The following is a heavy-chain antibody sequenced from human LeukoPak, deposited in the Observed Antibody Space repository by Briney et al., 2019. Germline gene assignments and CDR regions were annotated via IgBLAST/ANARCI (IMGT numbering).Heavy chain of an antibody. CDR3: ARAPSPAGIEGVDP. J-gene: IGHJ5*02. D-gene: IGHD6-13*01. V-gene: IGHV1-2*02. CDR2: MNPKSGVT. CDR1: GYIFTDFY. Sequence: ASVKVSCKASGYIFTDFYIHWVRQAPGQGLEWMGWMNPKSGVTNYAQKFQGRVTMTRDTSISTAYMEVNRLTSDDTAVYYCARAPSPAGIEGVDPWGQGTLVTVSS.